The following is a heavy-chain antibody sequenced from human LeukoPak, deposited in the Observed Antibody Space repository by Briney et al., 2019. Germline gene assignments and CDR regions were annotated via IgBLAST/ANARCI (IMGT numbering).Heavy chain of an antibody. J-gene: IGHJ4*02. CDR3: ARTGMVGAADY. CDR2: INYSGNT. V-gene: IGHV4-39*01. D-gene: IGHD2-15*01. Sequence: SETLSLTCTVSGGSISTSDYNWGCIRQPPGTGLEWIGSINYSGNTYYNPSLKSRVTISVDTSKNQFSLKLSSVTAADTAVYYCARTGMVGAADYWGQGTLVTVSS. CDR1: GGSISTSDYN.